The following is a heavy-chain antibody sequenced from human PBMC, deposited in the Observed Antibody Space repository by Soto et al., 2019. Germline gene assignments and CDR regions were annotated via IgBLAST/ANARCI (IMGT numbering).Heavy chain of an antibody. V-gene: IGHV1-69*13. CDR1: GGTFSSYA. CDR3: ARRDYITGTAYYYGMDV. Sequence: SVKVSCKASGGTFSSYAISWVRQAPGQGLEWMGGIIPIFGTANYAQKFQGRVTITADESTSTAYMELSSLRSEDTAVYYCARRDYITGTAYYYGMDVWGQGTTVTVSS. CDR2: IIPIFGTA. J-gene: IGHJ6*02. D-gene: IGHD1-7*01.